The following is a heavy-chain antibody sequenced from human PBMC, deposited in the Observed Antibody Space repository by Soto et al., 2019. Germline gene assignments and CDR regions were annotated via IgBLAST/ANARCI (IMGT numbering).Heavy chain of an antibody. J-gene: IGHJ4*02. CDR1: GFTFSSYG. CDR2: IWYDGSNK. D-gene: IGHD3-10*01. Sequence: QVQLVESGGGVVQPGRSLRLSCAASGFTFSSYGMHWVRQAPGKGLEWVAVIWYDGSNKYYADSVKGRFTISRDNSKNTLYLQMNSLRAEDTAVYYCARTEIAHYYGSGSDFDYWGQGPLVTVSS. CDR3: ARTEIAHYYGSGSDFDY. V-gene: IGHV3-33*01.